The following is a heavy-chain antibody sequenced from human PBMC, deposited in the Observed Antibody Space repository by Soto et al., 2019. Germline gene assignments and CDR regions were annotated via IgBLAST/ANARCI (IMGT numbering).Heavy chain of an antibody. CDR1: GSTFSSYG. V-gene: IGHV3-33*01. Sequence: QVQLVESGGGVVQPGRSLRLSCAASGSTFSSYGMHWVRQAPGKGLEWVALIWYDGSNKDYADSVKGRFTISRDNVKNKLFLQMNSLRAEDTVVYYCARWEGTGRGFDCWGQGTLVTVSS. CDR2: IWYDGSNK. J-gene: IGHJ4*02. CDR3: ARWEGTGRGFDC. D-gene: IGHD3-10*01.